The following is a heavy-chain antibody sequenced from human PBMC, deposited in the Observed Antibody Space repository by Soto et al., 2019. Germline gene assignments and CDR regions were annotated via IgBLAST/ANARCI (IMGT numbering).Heavy chain of an antibody. Sequence: QVQLVQSGAEVKKPGSSVKVSCKASGGTFSSYAISWVRQAPGQGLEWMGGIIPIFGTANYAQKFQGRVTITADESTSTAYMELSSLRSEDMAVYYCARSPVGGVNHYYGMDVWGQGTTVTVSS. D-gene: IGHD3-16*01. V-gene: IGHV1-69*01. J-gene: IGHJ6*02. CDR1: GGTFSSYA. CDR2: IIPIFGTA. CDR3: ARSPVGGVNHYYGMDV.